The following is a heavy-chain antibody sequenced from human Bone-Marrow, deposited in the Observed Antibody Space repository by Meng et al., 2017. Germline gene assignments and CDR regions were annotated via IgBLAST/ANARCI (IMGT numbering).Heavy chain of an antibody. CDR1: GGSFSGYY. Sequence: SETLSPTFAVYGGSFSGYYWSWIRQPPGKGLEWIGEINHSGSTNYNPSLKSRVTISVDTSKNQFSLKLSSVTTADTAVYYCARGTTMVRGVPKKKYGMNVWGQGTTVTVSS. CDR3: ARGTTMVRGVPKKKYGMNV. V-gene: IGHV4-34*01. J-gene: IGHJ6*02. CDR2: INHSGST. D-gene: IGHD3-10*01.